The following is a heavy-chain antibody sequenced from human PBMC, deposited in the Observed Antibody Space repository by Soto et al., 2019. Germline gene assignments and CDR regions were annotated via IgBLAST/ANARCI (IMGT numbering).Heavy chain of an antibody. CDR3: ARGIVTGSEYNYSYYGMDV. J-gene: IGHJ6*02. CDR2: IIPIFGIT. V-gene: IGHV1-69*13. Sequence: ASVKVSCKASGGTFSSYTISWVRQAPGQGLEWMGRIIPIFGITNYPQKLQGRVKLTADESTRTAYMELSTPRSEDTAVYYCARGIVTGSEYNYSYYGMDVWGQGTTVTVSS. CDR1: GGTFSSYT. D-gene: IGHD1-1*01.